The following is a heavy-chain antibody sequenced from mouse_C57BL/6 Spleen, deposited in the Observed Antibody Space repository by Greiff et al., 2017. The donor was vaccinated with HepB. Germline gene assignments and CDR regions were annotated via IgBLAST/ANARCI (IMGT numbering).Heavy chain of an antibody. CDR3: ARTLYYYGSSYEAMDY. CDR1: GYTFTSYW. J-gene: IGHJ4*01. D-gene: IGHD1-1*01. Sequence: VQLQQSGAELVKPGASVKMSCKASGYTFTSYWITWVKQRPGQGLEWIGDIYPGSGSTNYNEKFKSKATLTVDTSSSTAYMQLSSLTSEDSAVYYCARTLYYYGSSYEAMDYWGQGTSVTVSS. CDR2: IYPGSGST. V-gene: IGHV1-55*01.